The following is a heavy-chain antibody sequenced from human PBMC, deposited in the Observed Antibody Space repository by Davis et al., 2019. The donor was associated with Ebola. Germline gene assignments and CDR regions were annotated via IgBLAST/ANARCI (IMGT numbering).Heavy chain of an antibody. Sequence: GESLKISCAASGFTFSSYWMSWVRQAPGKGLEWVANINQDGSEEYYVDSVKGRFTISRDNAKNSLYLQMNSLRAEDTAVYSCTRGGSLWFGESKFDYWGQGSLVTVSS. CDR1: GFTFSSYW. CDR3: TRGGSLWFGESKFDY. V-gene: IGHV3-7*03. J-gene: IGHJ4*02. CDR2: INQDGSEE. D-gene: IGHD3-10*01.